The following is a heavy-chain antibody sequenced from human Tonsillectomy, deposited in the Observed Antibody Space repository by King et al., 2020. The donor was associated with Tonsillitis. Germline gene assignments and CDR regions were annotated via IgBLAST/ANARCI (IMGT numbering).Heavy chain of an antibody. CDR3: ARKVRGVGTEYFQP. J-gene: IGHJ1*01. Sequence: VQLQESGPGLVKPSETLSLTCAVSGYSISSGYNWGWIRQPPGKGLEWIGSIYHSGNTYYNPSLKSRVTISVDTSKNQFSLKLSSVTAADTAVYYCARKVRGVGTEYFQPWGQGTLVTVSS. D-gene: IGHD3-10*01. V-gene: IGHV4-38-2*01. CDR2: IYHSGNT. CDR1: GYSISSGYN.